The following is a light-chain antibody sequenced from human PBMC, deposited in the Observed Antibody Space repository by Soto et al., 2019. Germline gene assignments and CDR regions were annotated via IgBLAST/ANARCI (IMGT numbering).Light chain of an antibody. V-gene: IGKV3-20*01. CDR2: GAS. Sequence: ELVLTQSPATLSVSLGYSATLTCRASQSVSSSYLAWYQQKPGQAPRLLIYGASSRVTGIPDRFSGSGSGTDFTLTISRLEPEDVAVYYCQQYGSSPRTLGQGTKVDIK. J-gene: IGKJ1*01. CDR3: QQYGSSPRT. CDR1: QSVSSSY.